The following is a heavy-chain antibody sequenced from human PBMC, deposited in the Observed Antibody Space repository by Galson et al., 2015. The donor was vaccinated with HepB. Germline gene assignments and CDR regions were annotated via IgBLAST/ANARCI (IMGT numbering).Heavy chain of an antibody. CDR2: IYPGDSNT. J-gene: IGHJ4*02. V-gene: IGHV5-51*01. Sequence: QSGAEVKEPGESLKISCKGSGYSFTNYWIGWVRQMPGKGLEWMGIIYPGDSNTKYSPSFQGQVIISADKSINTAYLHWSSLKASDTAMYYCVRGSQYCTNQSCRFDYWGQGTLVTVSS. D-gene: IGHD2-8*01. CDR3: VRGSQYCTNQSCRFDY. CDR1: GYSFTNYW.